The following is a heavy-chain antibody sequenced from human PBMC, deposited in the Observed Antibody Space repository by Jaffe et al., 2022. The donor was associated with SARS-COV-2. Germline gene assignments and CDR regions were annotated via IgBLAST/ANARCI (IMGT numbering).Heavy chain of an antibody. V-gene: IGHV3-7*01. CDR2: IKQDGSEK. CDR3: ARDICSSTSCYVRWFDP. D-gene: IGHD2-2*01. J-gene: IGHJ5*02. Sequence: EVQLVESGGGLVQPGGSLRLSCAASGFTFSSYWMSWVRQAPGKGLEWVANIKQDGSEKYYVDSVKGRFTISRDNAKNSLYLQMNSLRAEDTAVYYCARDICSSTSCYVRWFDPWGQGTLVTVSS. CDR1: GFTFSSYW.